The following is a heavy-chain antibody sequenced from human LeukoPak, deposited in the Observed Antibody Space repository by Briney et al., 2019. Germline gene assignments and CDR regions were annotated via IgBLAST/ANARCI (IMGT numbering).Heavy chain of an antibody. D-gene: IGHD5-12*01. CDR3: ARVSTNSRVAGYDPQWYFDL. J-gene: IGHJ2*01. CDR2: INSYNGNT. V-gene: IGHV1-18*04. Sequence: ASMKVSCKASGYTLINYGFSSVRQAPGQGREWMGWINSYNGNTNNLQKFQGRVTMTTDTSTNTVYMELRSLRSDDTAVYYCARVSTNSRVAGYDPQWYFDLWGRGTPVTVSP. CDR1: GYTLINYG.